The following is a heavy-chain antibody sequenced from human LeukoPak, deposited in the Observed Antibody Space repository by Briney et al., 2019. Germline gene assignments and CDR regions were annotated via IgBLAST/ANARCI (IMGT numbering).Heavy chain of an antibody. CDR2: ISAYNGNT. V-gene: IGHV1-18*01. CDR3: AREVDILTVTYAFDI. Sequence: ASVKVSCKASGYTFTSYGISWVRQAPGQGLEWMGWISAYNGNTKYAQRLQGRVTMTTDTSTTTAYVELRSLRSDDTAVYYCAREVDILTVTYAFDIWGQGTMVTVSS. CDR1: GYTFTSYG. J-gene: IGHJ3*02. D-gene: IGHD3-9*01.